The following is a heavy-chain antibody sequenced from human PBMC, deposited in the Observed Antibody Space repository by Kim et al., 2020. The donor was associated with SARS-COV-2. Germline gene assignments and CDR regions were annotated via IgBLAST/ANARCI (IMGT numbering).Heavy chain of an antibody. V-gene: IGHV4-34*01. CDR1: GGSLNDYS. CDR2: IDHSGHS. CDR3: AREPNARSLVVVLAGG. Sequence: SETLSLTCAVHGGSLNDYSWTWIRQPPGKGLEWIGGIDHSGHSDYNPSLKSRVTMSIDTSNKQISLTLNAVTAADTAVYYCAREPNARSLVVVLAGGRGR. D-gene: IGHD2-2*01. J-gene: IGHJ2*01.